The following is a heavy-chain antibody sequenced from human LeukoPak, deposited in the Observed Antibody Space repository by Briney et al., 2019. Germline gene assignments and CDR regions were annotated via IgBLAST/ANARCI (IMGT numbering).Heavy chain of an antibody. CDR2: IYYSERT. CDR3: AGELIAAGKHY. Sequence: SETLSLSCTVSGGSISSGGYYWSWIRQPPGKGLEWVVSIYYSERTYYNPSLKSRVTISVDSTKNQHSQKQSSGTAANTAVYCCAGELIAAGKHYCGQRTPWSVSS. J-gene: IGHJ4*02. CDR1: GGSISSGGYY. D-gene: IGHD6-13*01. V-gene: IGHV4-30-4*01.